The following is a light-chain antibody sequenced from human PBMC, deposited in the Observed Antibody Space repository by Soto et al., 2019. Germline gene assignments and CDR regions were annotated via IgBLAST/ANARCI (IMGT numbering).Light chain of an antibody. CDR3: QHYNSYSEA. J-gene: IGKJ1*01. CDR2: KAS. Sequence: DIQMTPSPSTLPASVGHRVTITCRASQTISSWLAWYQQKPGKAPKLLIYKASTLQSGVPSRFSGSGSGTEFTLTISSLQPDDFATYYCQHYNSYSEAFGQGTKVDIK. V-gene: IGKV1-5*03. CDR1: QTISSW.